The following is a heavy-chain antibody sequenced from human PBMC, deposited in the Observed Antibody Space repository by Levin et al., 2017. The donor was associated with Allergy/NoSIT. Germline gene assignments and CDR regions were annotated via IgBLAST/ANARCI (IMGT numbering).Heavy chain of an antibody. V-gene: IGHV3-30*18. CDR2: ISYDGSNK. D-gene: IGHD1-26*01. Sequence: GGSLRLSCAASGFTFRNYGMYWVRQAPGKGLEWLAIISYDGSNKYYADPVKGRFTISRDNSKNTLYLQMNSLRPEDTALYYCAKDLGVGAADWYFDLWGRGTLVTVSS. CDR1: GFTFRNYG. CDR3: AKDLGVGAADWYFDL. J-gene: IGHJ2*01.